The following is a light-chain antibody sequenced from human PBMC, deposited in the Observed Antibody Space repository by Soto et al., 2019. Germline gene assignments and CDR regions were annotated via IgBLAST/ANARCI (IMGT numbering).Light chain of an antibody. CDR1: QGISSY. J-gene: IGKJ1*01. Sequence: IQMTQSPSSVSASVGNRVTITCRASQGISSYLAWYQQKPGKAPKLLIYAASTLQSGVPSRFSGSGSGTDFTLTISCLQSEDFATYYCQQYYSYPPGTFGQGTKVDIK. V-gene: IGKV1-8*01. CDR3: QQYYSYPPGT. CDR2: AAS.